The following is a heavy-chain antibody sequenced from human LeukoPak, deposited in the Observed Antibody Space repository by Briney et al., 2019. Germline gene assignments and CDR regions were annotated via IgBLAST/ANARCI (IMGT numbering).Heavy chain of an antibody. CDR2: IYYSGST. D-gene: IGHD6-6*01. Sequence: SETLSLTCTVSGGSISSYYWSWIRQPPGKGLEWIGYIYYSGSTNYNPSLKSRVTISVDTSKNQFSLKLSSVTAADTAVYYCARESYSSIAARGYFDYWGQGTLVTVSS. CDR3: ARESYSSIAARGYFDY. V-gene: IGHV4-59*01. J-gene: IGHJ4*02. CDR1: GGSISSYY.